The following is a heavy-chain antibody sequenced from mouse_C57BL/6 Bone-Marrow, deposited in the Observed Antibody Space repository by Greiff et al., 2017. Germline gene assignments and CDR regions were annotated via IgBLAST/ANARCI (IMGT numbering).Heavy chain of an antibody. Sequence: EVQLVESGGGLVKPGGSLKLSCAASGFTFSDYGMHWVRQAPEKGLEWVAYISSGSSTIYYADTVKGRFTISRDNAKNTLFLQMTSLRSEDTAMYYCARPHYYGSSYAMDYWGQGTSVTVSS. J-gene: IGHJ4*01. CDR3: ARPHYYGSSYAMDY. CDR2: ISSGSSTI. D-gene: IGHD1-1*01. CDR1: GFTFSDYG. V-gene: IGHV5-17*01.